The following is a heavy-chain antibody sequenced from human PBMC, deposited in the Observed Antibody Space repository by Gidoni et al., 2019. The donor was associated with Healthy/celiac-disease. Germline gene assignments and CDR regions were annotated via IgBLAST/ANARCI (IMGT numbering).Heavy chain of an antibody. Sequence: QVQLQQWGAGLLKPSETLSLTCAVYGGSFSGYFWNWCRQPPGKGLEWIGDINRSGSTNYKPSLKSRVTISVDTSKNQFSLKLSSVTAADTAVYYCARSKLLSHFDLWGRGTLVTVSS. CDR3: ARSKLLSHFDL. D-gene: IGHD2-21*02. J-gene: IGHJ2*01. V-gene: IGHV4-34*01. CDR1: GGSFSGYF. CDR2: INRSGST.